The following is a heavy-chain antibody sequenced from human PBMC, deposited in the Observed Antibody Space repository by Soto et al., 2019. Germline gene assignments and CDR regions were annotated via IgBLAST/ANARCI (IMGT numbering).Heavy chain of an antibody. Sequence: PGGSLRLSCAVSGLTVSGKKYVAWVRQAPGKGLEWVSGFYDLDGTYYADSLKGRFTTSGDSSRTIVYLQMNDLRPEDTAVYYCATWHLQEHAYDVWGQGTTVTVS. V-gene: IGHV3-53*01. D-gene: IGHD4-4*01. CDR2: FYDLDGT. CDR3: ATWHLQEHAYDV. CDR1: GLTVSGKKY. J-gene: IGHJ3*01.